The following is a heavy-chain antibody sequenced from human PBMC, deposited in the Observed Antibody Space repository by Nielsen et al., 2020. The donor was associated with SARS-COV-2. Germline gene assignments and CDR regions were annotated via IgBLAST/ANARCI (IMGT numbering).Heavy chain of an antibody. Sequence: RGSLRLSCAASGFTVSSNYMSWVRQAPGKGLEWVSVIYSGGSTYYADSVKGRFTISRDNSKNTLYLQMNSLRAEDTAVYYCARDRGGEQLEPPYYWGQGTLVTVSS. D-gene: IGHD6-13*01. CDR2: IYSGGST. V-gene: IGHV3-66*01. J-gene: IGHJ4*02. CDR1: GFTVSSNY. CDR3: ARDRGGEQLEPPYY.